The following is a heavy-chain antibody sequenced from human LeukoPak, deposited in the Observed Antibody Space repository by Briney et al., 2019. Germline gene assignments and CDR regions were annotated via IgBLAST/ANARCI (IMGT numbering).Heavy chain of an antibody. CDR2: ISSSSSYI. CDR1: GFTFSSYS. Sequence: GGSLRLSCAASGFTFSSYSMNWVRQAPGKGLEWVSSISSSSSYIYYADSVKGRFTISRDNAKNSLYLQMNSLRAEDTAVYYCANPSSYYYDRAYFQHWGQGTLVTVSS. D-gene: IGHD3-22*01. V-gene: IGHV3-21*01. CDR3: ANPSSYYYDRAYFQH. J-gene: IGHJ1*01.